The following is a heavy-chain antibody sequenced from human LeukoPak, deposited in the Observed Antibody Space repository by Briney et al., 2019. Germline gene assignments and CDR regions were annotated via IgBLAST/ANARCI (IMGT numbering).Heavy chain of an antibody. Sequence: PGGSLRFSCAASGFTFSSYSMNWVRQAPGKGLEWVSYISSSSSTIYYADSVKGRFTISRDNAKNSLYLQMNSLRAEDTAVYYCARVNYYYGSGSYYNKVNYYYYYMDVWGKGTTVTASS. CDR3: ARVNYYYGSGSYYNKVNYYYYYMDV. J-gene: IGHJ6*03. D-gene: IGHD3-10*01. CDR1: GFTFSSYS. CDR2: ISSSSSTI. V-gene: IGHV3-48*04.